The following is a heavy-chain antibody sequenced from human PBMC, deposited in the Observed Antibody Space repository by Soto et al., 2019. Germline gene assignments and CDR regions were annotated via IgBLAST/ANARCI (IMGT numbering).Heavy chain of an antibody. V-gene: IGHV4-4*07. J-gene: IGHJ5*02. Sequence: PSETLSLTCTVSGASISGFYWSWIRKSAGKGLEWIGRIYATVTTDYNPSLKSRVMMSVDTSKKQFSLKLRSVTAADTAVYYCVRDGTQTLRARFDPWGQEIWATVSS. D-gene: IGHD1-1*01. CDR1: GASISGFY. CDR2: IYATVTT. CDR3: VRDGTQTLRARFDP.